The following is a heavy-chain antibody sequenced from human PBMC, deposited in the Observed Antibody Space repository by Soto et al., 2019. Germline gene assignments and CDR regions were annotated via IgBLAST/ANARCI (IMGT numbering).Heavy chain of an antibody. D-gene: IGHD2-15*01. CDR3: ARGEVVGLTPIHYYDCMDV. CDR1: GGTFSRYA. J-gene: IGHJ6*02. Sequence: QVQLVQSGAEVKKPGSSVKVSCKASGGTFSRYAISWVRQAPGQGLEWMGGIIPIYGKTDYAQKFQGRVTVTANNTTNTAYMELSSLKSEDTAVYFCARGEVVGLTPIHYYDCMDVWGLGTTVTVSS. V-gene: IGHV1-69*06. CDR2: IIPIYGKT.